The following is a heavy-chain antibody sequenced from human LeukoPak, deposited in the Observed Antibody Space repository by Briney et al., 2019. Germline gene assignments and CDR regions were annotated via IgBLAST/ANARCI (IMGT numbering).Heavy chain of an antibody. CDR2: ISGDSTDI. V-gene: IGHV3-21*04. CDR1: GFTFNNYA. CDR3: ARRGYSDSSGYDY. D-gene: IGHD3-22*01. Sequence: GGSLRLTCATSGFTFNNYAMNWVRQAPGKGLEWVSSISGDSTDIYYADSVMGRSTISRDNAKNSLYLQINSLRAEDTAIYYCARRGYSDSSGYDYWGQGTLVTVSS. J-gene: IGHJ4*02.